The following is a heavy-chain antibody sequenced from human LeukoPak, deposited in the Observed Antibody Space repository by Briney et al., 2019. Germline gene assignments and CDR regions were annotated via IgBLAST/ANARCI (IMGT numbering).Heavy chain of an antibody. CDR1: GFTFGNYA. D-gene: IGHD3-22*01. CDR2: ISGSGGST. V-gene: IGHV3-23*01. Sequence: GGSLRLSCAASGFTFGNYAMSWVRQAPGKGLEWVSGISGSGGSTYYVDSVKGRLTISRDNSKNTLYLQMDSLRAEDTAVYYCAKVGIRISLIVVVFTTADDWYFDLWGRGTLVTVSS. CDR3: AKVGIRISLIVVVFTTADDWYFDL. J-gene: IGHJ2*01.